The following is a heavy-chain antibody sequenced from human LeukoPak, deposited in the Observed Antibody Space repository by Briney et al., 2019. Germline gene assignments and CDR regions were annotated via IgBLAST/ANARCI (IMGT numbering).Heavy chain of an antibody. CDR2: INPTGTSR. CDR3: SRDNSVGDIAWWFDP. D-gene: IGHD3-16*02. CDR1: GYSFTRHY. J-gene: IGHJ5*02. V-gene: IGHV1-46*01. Sequence: ASVKVSFKASGYSFTRHYMHWVRQAPGQGLEWLGLINPTGTSRLYARKFQGRVTMTRDMSTTTDYLELSSLISEDTAVYYCSRDNSVGDIAWWFDPWGQGTLVTVSS.